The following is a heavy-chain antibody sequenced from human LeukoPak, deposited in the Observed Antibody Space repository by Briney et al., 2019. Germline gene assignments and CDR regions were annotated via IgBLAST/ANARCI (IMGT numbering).Heavy chain of an antibody. J-gene: IGHJ4*02. CDR1: GFTFSSYE. Sequence: GGSLRLSCAASGFTFSSYEMNWVRQAPGKGLEWVSYISSSGSTIYYADSVKGRFTISRDNAKNSLYLQMNSLRAEDTAVYYCARVNHQVDYWGQGTLVTVSS. V-gene: IGHV3-48*03. CDR3: ARVNHQVDY. CDR2: ISSSGSTI.